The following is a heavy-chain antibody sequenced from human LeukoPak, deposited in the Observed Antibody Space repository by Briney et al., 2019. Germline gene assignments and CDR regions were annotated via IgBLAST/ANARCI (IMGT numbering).Heavy chain of an antibody. CDR2: INHSGST. V-gene: IGHV4-34*01. CDR1: GGSFSGYY. CDR3: ARVRNLRNWFDP. J-gene: IGHJ5*02. Sequence: SETLSLTCAVYGGSFSGYYWSWIRQPPGKGLEWIGEINHSGSTNYNPSLKSRVTISVDTSKNQFSLKLSSVTAADTAVYYCARVRNLRNWFDPWGQGTLVTGSS.